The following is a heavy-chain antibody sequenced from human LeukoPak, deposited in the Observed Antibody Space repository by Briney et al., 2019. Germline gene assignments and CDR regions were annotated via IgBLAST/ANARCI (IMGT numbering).Heavy chain of an antibody. CDR2: ISAYNGNT. Sequence: ASVKVSCKASGYTFTSYGISWVRQAPGQGLEWMGWISAYNGNTNYAQKLQGRVTMTTDTSTSTAYTELRSLRSDDTAVYYCARVYRLGVADYYYGMDVWGQGTTVTVSS. J-gene: IGHJ6*02. D-gene: IGHD3-16*01. CDR3: ARVYRLGVADYYYGMDV. V-gene: IGHV1-18*01. CDR1: GYTFTSYG.